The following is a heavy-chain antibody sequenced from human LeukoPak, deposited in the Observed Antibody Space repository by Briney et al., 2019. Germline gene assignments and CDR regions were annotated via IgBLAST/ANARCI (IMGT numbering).Heavy chain of an antibody. D-gene: IGHD3-10*02. J-gene: IGHJ6*04. CDR1: GFTFSSYE. CDR2: ISSSGSTI. Sequence: PGGSLRLSCAASGFTFSSYEMNWVRQAPGNGLKGVSYISSSGSTIYYADSVNGRFTISRDNAKNSLYLQMNSLRAEDTAVYYCAERGITMIGGVWGKGTTVTISS. V-gene: IGHV3-48*03. CDR3: AERGITMIGGV.